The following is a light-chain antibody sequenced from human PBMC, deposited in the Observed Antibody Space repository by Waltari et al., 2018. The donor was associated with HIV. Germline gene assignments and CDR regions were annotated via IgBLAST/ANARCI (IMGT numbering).Light chain of an antibody. J-gene: IGLJ2*01. V-gene: IGLV1-47*01. CDR1: SSNIGSNY. Sequence: QSVLTQPPSASGTPGQRVTISCSGSSSNIGSNYVYWYQQLPGTAPKLLIYRNSQRPSGVPDRCSGSKSGTSASLAISGLRSEDEADYYCAAWDDSLSGRVVFGGGTKLTVL. CDR3: AAWDDSLSGRVV. CDR2: RNS.